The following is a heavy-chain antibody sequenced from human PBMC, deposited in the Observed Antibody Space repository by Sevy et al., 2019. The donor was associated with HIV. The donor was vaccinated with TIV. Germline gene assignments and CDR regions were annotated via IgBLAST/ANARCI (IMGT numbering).Heavy chain of an antibody. D-gene: IGHD3-10*01. CDR3: ARDRGSGKNVFCDY. CDR1: GFTFCSYA. J-gene: IGHJ4*02. Sequence: GGSLRLSCTASGFTFCSYAMHWVRQAPGKGLEWVAVISYDGSNKYYADSVKGRFTISRDNSKNTLYLQMNSLRTEDTAVYYCARDRGSGKNVFCDYWGQGTLVTVSS. CDR2: ISYDGSNK. V-gene: IGHV3-30-3*01.